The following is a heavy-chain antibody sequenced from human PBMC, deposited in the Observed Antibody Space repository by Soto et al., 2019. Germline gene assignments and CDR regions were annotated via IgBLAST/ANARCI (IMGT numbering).Heavy chain of an antibody. CDR3: ARSPRSSPYFDY. J-gene: IGHJ4*02. D-gene: IGHD6-13*01. CDR2: IYPGDHET. V-gene: IGHV5-51*01. Sequence: PGASLKISCQCSGYTFSNFWIGWVRQLPGKGLEWMGIIYPGDHETRYSPSFHGKVTISAAKSINTAYLQWNSLEASDTAFYFCARSPRSSPYFDYWGQGALVTVSS. CDR1: GYTFSNFW.